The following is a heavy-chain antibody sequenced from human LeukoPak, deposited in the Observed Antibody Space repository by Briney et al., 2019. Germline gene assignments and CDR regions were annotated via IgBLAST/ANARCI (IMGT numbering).Heavy chain of an antibody. CDR1: GGSISSYY. V-gene: IGHV4-4*09. CDR3: ARLGIAVARDYYYYMDV. D-gene: IGHD6-19*01. Sequence: SETLSLTCTVSGGSISSYYWSWIRQPPGKGLEWIGYIYTGGSTNYNPSLKSRVTISVDTSKNQFSLKLSSVTAADTAVYYCARLGIAVARDYYYYMDVWGKGTTVTVSS. CDR2: IYTGGST. J-gene: IGHJ6*03.